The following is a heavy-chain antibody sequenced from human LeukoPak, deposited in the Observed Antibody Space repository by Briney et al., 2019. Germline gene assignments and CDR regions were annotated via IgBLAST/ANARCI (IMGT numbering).Heavy chain of an antibody. V-gene: IGHV1-2*06. D-gene: IGHD2-2*01. CDR3: ARDYCSSTSCLFDY. Sequence: ASVKVSCKASGYTFTGYHMHWVRQAPGQGLEWMGRINPNSGDTNYAQKFQGRVTMTRDTSIGTAYMELSRLRSDDTAVYYCARDYCSSTSCLFDYWGQGTLVTVSS. CDR1: GYTFTGYH. CDR2: INPNSGDT. J-gene: IGHJ4*02.